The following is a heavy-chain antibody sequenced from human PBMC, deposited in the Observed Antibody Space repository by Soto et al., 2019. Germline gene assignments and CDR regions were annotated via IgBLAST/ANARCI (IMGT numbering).Heavy chain of an antibody. CDR1: GYTFTGYY. CDR3: ARAGGDFFSWSYLYHRDRMPV. CDR2: INPNSGGT. Sequence: ASVKLSCKASGYTFTGYYIHWVRQAPGQGLEWMGWINPNSGGTNYAQKFQGWVTMTRDTSISTAYMELSRLRSDDTAVYYCARAGGDFFSWSYLYHRDRMPVSSQG. J-gene: IGHJ3*01. V-gene: IGHV1-2*04. D-gene: IGHD2-21*01.